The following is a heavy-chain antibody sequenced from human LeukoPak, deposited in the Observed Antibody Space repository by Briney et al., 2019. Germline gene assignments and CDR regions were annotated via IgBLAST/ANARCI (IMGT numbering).Heavy chain of an antibody. CDR2: IRSKDNNYAT. CDR1: GFAFSGSA. CDR3: CASVTIP. Sequence: GGSLRLSCAASGFAFSGSAMHWVRQASGKGLEWFGRIRSKDNNYATAYAASVQGRFTISRDDSKNTAYLQMNSLKTEDTAVYYCCASVTIPWGQGTLVTVSS. J-gene: IGHJ5*02. D-gene: IGHD4-17*01. V-gene: IGHV3-73*01.